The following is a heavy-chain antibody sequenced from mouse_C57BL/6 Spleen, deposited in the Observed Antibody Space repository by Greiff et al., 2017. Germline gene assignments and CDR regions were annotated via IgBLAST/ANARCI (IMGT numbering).Heavy chain of an antibody. V-gene: IGHV3-6*01. J-gene: IGHJ2*01. CDR1: GYSITSGYY. CDR3: ARDRAYEPYLDY. CDR2: ISYDGSN. Sequence: EVQVVESGPGLVKPSQSLSLTCSVTGYSITSGYYWNWIRQFPGNKLEWLSYISYDGSNNYNPSLKKRISITRDNTKNQFFLKLNSVTTEDTATYYWARDRAYEPYLDYWGQGTTLTVSS. D-gene: IGHD3-1*01.